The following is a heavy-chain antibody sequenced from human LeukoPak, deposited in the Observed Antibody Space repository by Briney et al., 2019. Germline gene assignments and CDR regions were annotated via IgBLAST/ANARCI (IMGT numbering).Heavy chain of an antibody. D-gene: IGHD3-22*01. CDR1: GFTFSSYA. CDR3: AKDRAASGDTSGFDY. J-gene: IGHJ4*02. V-gene: IGHV3-23*01. Sequence: GGSLRLSCAASGFTFSSYAMSWVRQAPGKGLEWVSAISGSGGSTYYADSVKGRFTISRDNSKNTLYLQMNSLRDDDTAVYYCAKDRAASGDTSGFDYWGQGTLVTVSS. CDR2: ISGSGGST.